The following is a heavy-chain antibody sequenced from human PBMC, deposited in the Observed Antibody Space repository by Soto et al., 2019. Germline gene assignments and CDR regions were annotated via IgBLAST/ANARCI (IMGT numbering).Heavy chain of an antibody. Sequence: PVGSLGLSCAASGFTFRNYAMTWARQAPGKGLEWVSSLLRSGSSAYYADSVRGRFTISSDTSANSLYLQMDNLRAEDTAIYYCAKDAISGDGIWLMDSWGQGTVVTVSS. CDR3: AKDAISGDGIWLMDS. V-gene: IGHV3-23*01. J-gene: IGHJ5*02. CDR1: GFTFRNYA. CDR2: LLRSGSSA. D-gene: IGHD4-17*01.